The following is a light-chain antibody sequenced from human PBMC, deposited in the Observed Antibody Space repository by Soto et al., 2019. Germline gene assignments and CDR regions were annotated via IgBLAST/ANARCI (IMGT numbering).Light chain of an antibody. CDR1: QSIRSN. Sequence: DIQMTQSPSTLSASVGDRVTITCRASQSIRSNLKGYQQKPGKAPKLLIYAASSLQSGVPSRCGGSGSGTDFTLTISSLQPEDFATYYCQQRYSTPWTFGQGTKVEIK. V-gene: IGKV1-39*01. CDR3: QQRYSTPWT. CDR2: AAS. J-gene: IGKJ1*01.